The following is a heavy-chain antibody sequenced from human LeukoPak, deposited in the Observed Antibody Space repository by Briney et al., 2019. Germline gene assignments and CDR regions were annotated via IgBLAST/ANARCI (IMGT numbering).Heavy chain of an antibody. CDR3: ARVGVRGVMPDAFDT. Sequence: ASVKVSCKASGYTFTSYGISWVRQAPGQGLEWMGWISAYNGNTNYAQKLQGRVTMTTDTSTSTAYMELRSLRSDDTAVYYCARVGVRGVMPDAFDTWGQGTMVTVSS. CDR2: ISAYNGNT. D-gene: IGHD3-10*01. J-gene: IGHJ3*02. V-gene: IGHV1-18*04. CDR1: GYTFTSYG.